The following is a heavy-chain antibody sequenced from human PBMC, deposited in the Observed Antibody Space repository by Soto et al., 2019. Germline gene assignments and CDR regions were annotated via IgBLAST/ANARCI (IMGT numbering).Heavy chain of an antibody. CDR3: ARDQRATVTTYDY. Sequence: ASVKVSCKASGYTFTSYGISWVRQAPGQGLEWMGWISAYNGDTKYAQKFQGRVSMTTDTPTRIVFMELRSLRFDDTAVYYCARDQRATVTTYDYWGQGTLVTVSS. V-gene: IGHV1-18*01. D-gene: IGHD4-17*01. CDR2: ISAYNGDT. J-gene: IGHJ4*02. CDR1: GYTFTSYG.